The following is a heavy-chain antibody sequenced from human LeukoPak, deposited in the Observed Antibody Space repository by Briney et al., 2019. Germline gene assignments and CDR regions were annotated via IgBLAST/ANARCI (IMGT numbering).Heavy chain of an antibody. CDR3: ARTLRYCSSTSCYYYYYYMDV. J-gene: IGHJ6*03. V-gene: IGHV4-4*07. D-gene: IGHD2-2*01. CDR1: GGSISSYY. CDR2: IYTSGST. Sequence: SETLSLTCTVSGGSISSYYWSWIRQPAGKRLEWIGRIYTSGSTNYNPSLKSRVTMSVDTSKNQFSLKLSSVTAADTAVYYCARTLRYCSSTSCYYYYYYMDVWGKGTTVTVSS.